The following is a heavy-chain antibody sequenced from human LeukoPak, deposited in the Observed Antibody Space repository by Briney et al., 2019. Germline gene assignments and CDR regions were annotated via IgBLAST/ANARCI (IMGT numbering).Heavy chain of an antibody. D-gene: IGHD6-13*01. V-gene: IGHV3-23*01. Sequence: GGSLRLSCATSGFTFRNYGMSWVRQAPGKGLEWVSTISGSGGSTYYADSVKGRFTISRDNSMNTLFLHMNSLRAEDTAIYYCARRSDSSSWYFDYWGQGTLVTVSS. CDR2: ISGSGGST. CDR1: GFTFRNYG. J-gene: IGHJ4*02. CDR3: ARRSDSSSWYFDY.